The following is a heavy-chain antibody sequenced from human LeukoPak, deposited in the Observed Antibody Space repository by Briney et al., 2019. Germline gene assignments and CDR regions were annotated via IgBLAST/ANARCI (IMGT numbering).Heavy chain of an antibody. D-gene: IGHD3-22*01. CDR2: IYYSGST. CDR1: GGSISSYY. J-gene: IGHJ4*02. V-gene: IGHV4-59*08. CDR3: ARSATSGYFLFTF. Sequence: PSETLSLTCTVSGGSISSYYWSWIRQPPGKGLEWIGYIYYSGSTNYNPSLKSRLTISVDMSKNQFSLKLSSVTAADTAVYYCARSATSGYFLFTFWGQGTLVTVSS.